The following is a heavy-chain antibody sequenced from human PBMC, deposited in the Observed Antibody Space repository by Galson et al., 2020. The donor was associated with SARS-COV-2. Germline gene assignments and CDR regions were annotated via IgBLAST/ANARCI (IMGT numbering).Heavy chain of an antibody. CDR3: AGVVLRYFDWYVDY. D-gene: IGHD3-9*01. CDR2: IYYSGST. V-gene: IGHV4-59*08. CDR1: GGSISSYY. J-gene: IGHJ4*02. Sequence: ETSETLSLTCTVSGGSISSYYWSWIRQPPGKGLEWIGYIYYSGSTNYNPSLKSRVTISVDTSKNQFSLKLSSVTASDTAVYYCAGVVLRYFDWYVDYWGQGTLVTVSS.